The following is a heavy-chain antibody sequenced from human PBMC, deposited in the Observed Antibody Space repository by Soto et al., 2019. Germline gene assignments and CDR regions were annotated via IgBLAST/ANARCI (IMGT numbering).Heavy chain of an antibody. CDR1: GGTFSSHA. Sequence: QVQLVQSGAEVKKPGSSVKVSCKASGGTFSSHAISWVRQAPGQGLEWMGGIIPIFGTANYAQKFQGRVTITADESTSTAYMELSSLRSEDTAVYYCARGGSQLAVAGDWFDPWGQGTLVTVSS. J-gene: IGHJ5*02. CDR2: IIPIFGTA. D-gene: IGHD6-6*01. V-gene: IGHV1-69*12. CDR3: ARGGSQLAVAGDWFDP.